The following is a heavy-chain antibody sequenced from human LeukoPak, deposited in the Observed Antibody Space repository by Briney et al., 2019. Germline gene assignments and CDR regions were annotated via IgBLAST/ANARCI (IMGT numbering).Heavy chain of an antibody. CDR2: ISGSGDST. Sequence: GGSLRLSRAASGFTFSSYAMTWVRQAPGKGLEWVSGISGSGDSTYYADSVKGRFTISRDNSKNTLYLQMHSLRAEDTAVYYCAKEGASMARAQLFDYWGQGTLVTVSS. CDR1: GFTFSSYA. CDR3: AKEGASMARAQLFDY. V-gene: IGHV3-23*01. J-gene: IGHJ4*02. D-gene: IGHD3-10*01.